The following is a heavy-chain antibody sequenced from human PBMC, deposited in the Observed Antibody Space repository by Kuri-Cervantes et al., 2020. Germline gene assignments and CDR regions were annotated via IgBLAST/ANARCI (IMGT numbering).Heavy chain of an antibody. Sequence: GGSLRLSCAASGFTFSSYAMSWVRQAPGKGLEWVSAINTNGGATFYADSVRGRFTISRDNSRDTLYLQMNSLRAEDTAVYYCARHSYDSTDMDVWGKGTTVTVSS. J-gene: IGHJ6*03. CDR3: ARHSYDSTDMDV. CDR2: INTNGGAT. D-gene: IGHD3-22*01. V-gene: IGHV3-23*01. CDR1: GFTFSSYA.